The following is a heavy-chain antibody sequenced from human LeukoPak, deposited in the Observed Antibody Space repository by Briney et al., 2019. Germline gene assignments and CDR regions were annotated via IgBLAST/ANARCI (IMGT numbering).Heavy chain of an antibody. J-gene: IGHJ4*02. CDR2: ISHGGQT. Sequence: PSETLSLTCTVSGGSMSSHYWSWVRQPPGKALEGIGYISHGGQTLSNPSLSSRVTISVDTSNNQFFLKLTSVTAADTAVYFCARDTYYTSGTYYIDYFDSWGQGALVTVSS. D-gene: IGHD3-10*01. V-gene: IGHV4-59*11. CDR1: GGSMSSHY. CDR3: ARDTYYTSGTYYIDYFDS.